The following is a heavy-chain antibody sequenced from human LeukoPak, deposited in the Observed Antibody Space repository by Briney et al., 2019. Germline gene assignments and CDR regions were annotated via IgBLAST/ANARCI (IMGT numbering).Heavy chain of an antibody. CDR2: IDYRSA. CDR3: ARHSSGYYYSY. V-gene: IGHV4-39*01. J-gene: IGHJ4*02. D-gene: IGHD3-22*01. CDR1: GDSMRNSDAFY. Sequence: SETLALTCTVSGDSMRNSDAFYWAWIRQPPGVGRECLGSIDYRSARYKLSLKGRVTMSVDTSKTQFYLRLSSVTASDTAVYYCARHSSGYYYSYWGQGTLVTVSS.